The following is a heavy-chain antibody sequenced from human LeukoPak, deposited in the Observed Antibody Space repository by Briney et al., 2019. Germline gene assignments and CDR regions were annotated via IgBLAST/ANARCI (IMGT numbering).Heavy chain of an antibody. CDR2: IWFDGIRR. V-gene: IGHV3-33*08. CDR3: ARDLEDSSPFGAFDM. Sequence: GGALRLSCSASGFTFMTSAMHWVRQVPGQGREWVAGIWFDGIRRYHADSVKGRLTISRDNSKNTLYLQMNSLRAEDTAVYYCARDLEDSSPFGAFDMWGQGTLVTVSS. CDR1: GFTFMTSA. D-gene: IGHD3-22*01. J-gene: IGHJ3*02.